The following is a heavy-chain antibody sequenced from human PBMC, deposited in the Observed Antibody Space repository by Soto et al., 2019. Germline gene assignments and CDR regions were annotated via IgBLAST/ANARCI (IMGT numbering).Heavy chain of an antibody. CDR2: IIPIFGTA. Sequence: SVKVSCKASGGTFSSYAISWVRQAPGQGLEWMGGIIPIFGTANYAQKFQGRVTITADKSTSTAYMELSSLRSEDTAVYYCARENYDSSGYYSYYFDYWGQGTLVTVSS. J-gene: IGHJ4*02. CDR3: ARENYDSSGYYSYYFDY. CDR1: GGTFSSYA. V-gene: IGHV1-69*06. D-gene: IGHD3-22*01.